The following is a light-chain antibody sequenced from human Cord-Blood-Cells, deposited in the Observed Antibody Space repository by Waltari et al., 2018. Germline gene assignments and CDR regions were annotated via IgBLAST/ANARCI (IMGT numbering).Light chain of an antibody. CDR2: DAS. CDR1: QSVSSY. CDR3: QQRGNWPLP. Sequence: VLTQSPATLSLSPGERATLSCKASQSVSSYLAWYQQKPGQAPRLLIYDASNRATGIPARFSGSGSGTDFTLTISSLEPEDFAVYYCQQRGNWPLPFGGGTKVEIK. V-gene: IGKV3-11*01. J-gene: IGKJ4*01.